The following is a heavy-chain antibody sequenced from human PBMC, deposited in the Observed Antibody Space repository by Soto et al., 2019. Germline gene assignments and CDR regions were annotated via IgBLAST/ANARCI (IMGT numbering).Heavy chain of an antibody. Sequence: QVQLVQSGAEVKNPGASVKVSCKASGYTFTRYGIGWARQAPGQGLEWMGWINTYNGNTNYAQNVQGRVTLTTDTXXSTAYMELRSLISNDTAIYYCAMVDVYVTPSPQDVWGQGTTVIVSS. V-gene: IGHV1-18*01. CDR2: INTYNGNT. CDR3: AMVDVYVTPSPQDV. J-gene: IGHJ6*02. D-gene: IGHD3-16*01. CDR1: GYTFTRYG.